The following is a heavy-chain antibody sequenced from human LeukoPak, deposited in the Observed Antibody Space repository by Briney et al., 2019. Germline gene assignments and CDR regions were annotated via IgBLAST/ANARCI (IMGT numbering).Heavy chain of an antibody. CDR1: GGSFSGYY. CDR2: INHSGST. J-gene: IGHJ5*02. D-gene: IGHD6-6*01. Sequence: PSETLSLTCAVYGGSFSGYYWSWIRQPPGKGLEWIGEINHSGSTNYNPSLKSRVTISVDTSKNQFSLKLSSVTAADTAVYYCARGSRAARLRINWFDPWGQGTLVTVSS. CDR3: ARGSRAARLRINWFDP. V-gene: IGHV4-34*01.